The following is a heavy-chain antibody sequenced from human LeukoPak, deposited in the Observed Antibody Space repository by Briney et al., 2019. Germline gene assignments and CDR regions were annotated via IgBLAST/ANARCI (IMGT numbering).Heavy chain of an antibody. D-gene: IGHD2-15*01. V-gene: IGHV1-18*01. J-gene: IGHJ4*02. CDR3: AIQTIGYCSGGSCYSGDY. CDR2: ISAYNGNT. Sequence: GASVKVSCKASGYTFTSYGISWVRQAPGQGLEWMGWISAYNGNTNYAQKLQGRVTMTTDTSTSTAYMELRSLRSDDTAVYYCAIQTIGYCSGGSCYSGDYWGQGTLVTVSS. CDR1: GYTFTSYG.